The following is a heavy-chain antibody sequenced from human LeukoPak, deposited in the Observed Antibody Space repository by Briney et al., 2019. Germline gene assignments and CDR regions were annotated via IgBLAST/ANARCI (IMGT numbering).Heavy chain of an antibody. D-gene: IGHD2-21*02. CDR3: TRMTAGHDY. J-gene: IGHJ4*02. V-gene: IGHV4-34*01. CDR2: INHSGYT. CDR1: GVSFDDYY. Sequence: SETLSLTCAVSGVSFDDYYWSWVRQTPGKGLEWIGEINHSGYTNDSPSLKSRVTLSIDTSRKQFSLNLRSVTVADTGIYYCTRMTAGHDYWGQGTLVTVS.